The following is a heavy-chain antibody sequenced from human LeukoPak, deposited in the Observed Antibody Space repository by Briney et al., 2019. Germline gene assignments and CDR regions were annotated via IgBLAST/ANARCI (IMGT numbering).Heavy chain of an antibody. D-gene: IGHD1-26*01. CDR2: IIPIFGTA. CDR3: ARDAGGGGRIYFDH. J-gene: IGHJ4*02. CDR1: GGTFSSYA. Sequence: SVKVSCKASGGTFSSYAISWVRQAPGQGLEWMGGIIPIFGTANYAQKFQGRVTITADESTSTAYMELSSLRSEDTAVYYCARDAGGGGRIYFDHWGQGTLVTVSS. V-gene: IGHV1-69*13.